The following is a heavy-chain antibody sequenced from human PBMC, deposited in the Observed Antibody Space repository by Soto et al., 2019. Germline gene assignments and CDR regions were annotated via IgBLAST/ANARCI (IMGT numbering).Heavy chain of an antibody. J-gene: IGHJ6*02. CDR1: GGSISSTNW. V-gene: IGHV4-4*02. Sequence: SETLSLTCAVSGGSISSTNWWNWVRQPPGKGLEWIGEIYHSGSTNYNPSLKSRVTISVDKSKNQFSLKVSSVTAADTAVYYCARLPGTTFYSYGIDVWGPGTTVTVSS. D-gene: IGHD4-17*01. CDR3: ARLPGTTFYSYGIDV. CDR2: IYHSGST.